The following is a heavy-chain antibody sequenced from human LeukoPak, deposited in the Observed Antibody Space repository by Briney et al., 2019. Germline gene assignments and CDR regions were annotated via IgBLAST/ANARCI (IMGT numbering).Heavy chain of an antibody. J-gene: IGHJ6*03. CDR1: GFTFSSYW. CDR2: ITSSGAYI. Sequence: GGSLRLSCAASGFTFSSYWMSWVRQAPGKALEWVSSITSSGAYIFYADSVKGRFTISRDNAKDSLYLQMNSLGPEDTAVYYCARDPYSGNYGNYYYYYMDVWGRGTTVTISS. CDR3: ARDPYSGNYGNYYYYYMDV. D-gene: IGHD1-26*01. V-gene: IGHV3-21*01.